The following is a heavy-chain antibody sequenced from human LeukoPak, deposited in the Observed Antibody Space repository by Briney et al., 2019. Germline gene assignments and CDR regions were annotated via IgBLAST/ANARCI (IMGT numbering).Heavy chain of an antibody. CDR2: INPNSGGT. J-gene: IGHJ4*02. D-gene: IGHD3-22*01. CDR1: GYTLTELS. Sequence: ASVKVSCKVSGYTLTELSMHWVRQAPGQGLEWMGWINPNSGGTNYAQKFQGRVTMTRDTSISTAYMELSRLRSDDTAVYYCAGEPQMRYYDSSGYLSYWGQGTLVTVSS. V-gene: IGHV1-2*02. CDR3: AGEPQMRYYDSSGYLSY.